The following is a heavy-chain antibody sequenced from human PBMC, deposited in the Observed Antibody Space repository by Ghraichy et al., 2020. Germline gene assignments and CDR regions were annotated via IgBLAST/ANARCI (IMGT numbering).Heavy chain of an antibody. J-gene: IGHJ4*02. CDR2: INHSGST. CDR3: ARSGSRYCSGGSCSHYFDY. Sequence: SETLSLTCAVYGGSFSGYYWSWIRQPPGKGLEWIGEINHSGSTNYNPSLKSRVTISVDTSKNQFSLKLSSVTAADTAVYYCARSGSRYCSGGSCSHYFDYWGQGTLVTVSS. V-gene: IGHV4-34*01. CDR1: GGSFSGYY. D-gene: IGHD2-15*01.